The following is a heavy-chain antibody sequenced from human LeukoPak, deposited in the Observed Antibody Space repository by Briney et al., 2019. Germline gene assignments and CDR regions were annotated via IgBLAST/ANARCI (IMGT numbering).Heavy chain of an antibody. D-gene: IGHD3-22*01. CDR2: ISGSGGST. J-gene: IGHJ4*02. CDR1: GFTFSSYA. V-gene: IGHV3-23*01. CDR3: AKERYDSSGYQHFDY. Sequence: PGGSLRLSCAASGFTFSSYAMSWVRQAPGKGLEWVSAISGSGGSTYYADSVKGRFTISRDNSKNTLYLQTNSLRAEDTAVYYCAKERYDSSGYQHFDYWGQGTLVTVSS.